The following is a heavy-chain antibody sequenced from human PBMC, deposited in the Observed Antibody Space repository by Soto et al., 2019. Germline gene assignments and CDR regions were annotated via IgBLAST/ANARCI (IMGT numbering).Heavy chain of an antibody. CDR3: ARDGDGYNYDAFDI. D-gene: IGHD5-12*01. CDR1: GGSISSYY. CDR2: IYYSGST. Sequence: LSLTCTVSGGSISSYYWSWIRQPPGKGLEWIGYIYYSGSTNYNPSLKSRVTISVDTSKNQFSLKLSSVTAADTAVYYCARDGDGYNYDAFDIWGQGTMVTVSS. J-gene: IGHJ3*02. V-gene: IGHV4-59*01.